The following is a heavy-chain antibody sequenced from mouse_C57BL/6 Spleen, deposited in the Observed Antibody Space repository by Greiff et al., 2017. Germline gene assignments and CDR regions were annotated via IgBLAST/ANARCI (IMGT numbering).Heavy chain of an antibody. J-gene: IGHJ2*01. D-gene: IGHD2-1*01. Sequence: EVQGVESGGGLVKPGGSLKLSCAASGFTFSSYAMSWVRQTPEKRLEWVATISDGGSYTYYPDNVKGRFTISRDNAKNNLYLQMSHLKSEDTAMYYCARDYYGNSYYFDYRGQGTTLTVSS. CDR3: ARDYYGNSYYFDY. V-gene: IGHV5-4*01. CDR1: GFTFSSYA. CDR2: ISDGGSYT.